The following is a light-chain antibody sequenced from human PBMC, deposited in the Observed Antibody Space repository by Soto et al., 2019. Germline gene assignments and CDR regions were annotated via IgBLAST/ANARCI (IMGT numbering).Light chain of an antibody. V-gene: IGKV3-15*01. CDR2: GAS. J-gene: IGKJ1*01. CDR3: QQYNNWPGT. CDR1: QSVSTN. Sequence: ETVMTQSPATLSVSPGERATLSCRASQSVSTNLAWYQHKPGQAPRLLISGASTRATGIPARFSGSGSGTEFTLTISSLQSEDFAVYYCQQYNNWPGTFGQGTKVDIK.